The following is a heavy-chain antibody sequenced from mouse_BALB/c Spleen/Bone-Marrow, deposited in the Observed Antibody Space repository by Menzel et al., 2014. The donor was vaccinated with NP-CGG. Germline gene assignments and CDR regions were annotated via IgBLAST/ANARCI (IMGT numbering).Heavy chain of an antibody. CDR1: GFSLTSYG. J-gene: IGHJ4*01. V-gene: IGHV2-9*02. D-gene: IGHD1-1*01. Sequence: VKVVDSGPGLVAPSQSLSIPCTVSGFSLTSYGVHWVRQPPGKVLEWLGVIWAGGSTNYNSALMSRLSISKDNSKSQVFLKMNSLQTDDTAMYYCARGSYYEGAMDYWGQGTSVTVSS. CDR3: ARGSYYEGAMDY. CDR2: IWAGGST.